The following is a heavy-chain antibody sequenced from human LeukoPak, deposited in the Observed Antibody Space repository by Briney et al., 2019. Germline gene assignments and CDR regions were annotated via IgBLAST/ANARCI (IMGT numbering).Heavy chain of an antibody. CDR2: IDNYGRTA. CDR1: GYSFSSYW. D-gene: IGHD3-10*01. CDR3: ARDVGGAGSF. J-gene: IGHJ4*02. V-gene: IGHV3-74*01. Sequence: GGSLRLSCAASGYSFSSYWMHWVRQVPGKGLVWVSRIDNYGRTADYADSVKGRFTISRDNVQNTLYLQMNSLNAEDTAVYYCARDVGGAGSFWGQGTLVTVSS.